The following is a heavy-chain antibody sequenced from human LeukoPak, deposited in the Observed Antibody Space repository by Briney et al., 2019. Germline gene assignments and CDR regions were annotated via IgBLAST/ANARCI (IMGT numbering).Heavy chain of an antibody. Sequence: GGSLRLSCAASGFTFSSYAMSWVRQAPGKGLEWVSGISGSGDNTYYADSVKGRFTISRDNSKNTLYVQVNSLGTEDTAAYYCAKGSYYDSSGSFYFDYWGQGALVSVSS. CDR1: GFTFSSYA. CDR2: ISGSGDNT. J-gene: IGHJ4*02. D-gene: IGHD3-22*01. CDR3: AKGSYYDSSGSFYFDY. V-gene: IGHV3-23*01.